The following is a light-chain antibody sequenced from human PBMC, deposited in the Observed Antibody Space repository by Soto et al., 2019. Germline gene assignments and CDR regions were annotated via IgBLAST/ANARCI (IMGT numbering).Light chain of an antibody. CDR1: SSNIGSNY. J-gene: IGLJ1*01. CDR2: RNN. CDR3: AAWDDSLSGQV. V-gene: IGLV1-47*01. Sequence: SVLTQRRSASGSTGQWLTISCSRSSSNIGSNYVYWYQQLPGTAPKLLIYRNNQRPSGVPDRFSGSKSGTSASLAISGLRSEDEADYYCAAWDDSLSGQVLGTGIKITV.